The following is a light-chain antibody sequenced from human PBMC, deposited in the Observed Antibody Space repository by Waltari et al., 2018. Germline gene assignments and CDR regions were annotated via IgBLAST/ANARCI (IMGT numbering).Light chain of an antibody. V-gene: IGKV1-6*01. CDR2: AAS. CDR3: LQDYDYPLT. CDR1: QGIRKH. J-gene: IGKJ4*01. Sequence: AIQMTQSPSSLSASVGDRVTITCRASQGIRKHLGWYQQKPGKVPKLLIYAASTLQSAVPSRFSGSGSXTDFTLTISSLQPEDFVSYYCLQDYDYPLTFGGGTKVEI.